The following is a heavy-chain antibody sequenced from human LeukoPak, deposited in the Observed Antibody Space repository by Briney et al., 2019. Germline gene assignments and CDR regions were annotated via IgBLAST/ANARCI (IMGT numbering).Heavy chain of an antibody. Sequence: GGSLRLSCAASGFTFSTYAMTWVRQAPGKGLEWVSSISGSAASTYYADSVKGRFTISRDNSKNTLYLQMNSLRAEDTAVYYCATDPTVTPFDVYWGQGTLVTVSS. CDR1: GFTFSTYA. V-gene: IGHV3-23*01. D-gene: IGHD4-17*01. CDR3: ATDPTVTPFDVY. CDR2: ISGSAAST. J-gene: IGHJ4*02.